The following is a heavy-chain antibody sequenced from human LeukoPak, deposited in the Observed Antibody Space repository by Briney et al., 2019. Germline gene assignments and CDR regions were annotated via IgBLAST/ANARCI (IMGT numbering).Heavy chain of an antibody. V-gene: IGHV3-53*01. D-gene: IGHD3-10*01. CDR1: GFTVSSNY. CDR3: ARVYYGSGSLHYYYYYMDV. J-gene: IGHJ6*03. Sequence: GGSLRLSCAASGFTVSSNYITWVRQAPGKGLEWVSVIYSGGRTYYADSVKGRFTIPRDNSKNALNLQMHILRAEDTAVYYCARVYYGSGSLHYYYYYMDVWGKGTTVTISS. CDR2: IYSGGRT.